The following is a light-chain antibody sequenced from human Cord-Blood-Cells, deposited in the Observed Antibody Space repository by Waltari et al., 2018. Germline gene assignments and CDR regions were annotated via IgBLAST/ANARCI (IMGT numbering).Light chain of an antibody. V-gene: IGKV1-8*01. CDR2: AAP. CDR3: QQYYSYPWT. CDR1: QGISSY. Sequence: AIRMTPSPPPFPASTGYRVTITCRASQGISSYLAWYQQKPGRAPKLLIYAAPTLQSGVPSRFSGSGSGTDFTLTISCLQSEDFGTYYCQQYYSYPWTFGQGTKVEIK. J-gene: IGKJ1*01.